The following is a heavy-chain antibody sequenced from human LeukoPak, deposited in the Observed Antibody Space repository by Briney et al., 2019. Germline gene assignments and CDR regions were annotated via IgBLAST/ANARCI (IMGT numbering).Heavy chain of an antibody. CDR2: ISAYNGNT. J-gene: IGHJ6*02. D-gene: IGHD6-19*01. Sequence: ASVKVSCKASGYTFTSYGISWVRQAPGQGLEWMGWISAYNGNTSYAQKLQGRVTMTTDTSTSTAYMELRSLRSDDTAVYYCARDLAGYSSGWYLFNYYGMDVWGQGTTVTVSS. V-gene: IGHV1-18*01. CDR1: GYTFTSYG. CDR3: ARDLAGYSSGWYLFNYYGMDV.